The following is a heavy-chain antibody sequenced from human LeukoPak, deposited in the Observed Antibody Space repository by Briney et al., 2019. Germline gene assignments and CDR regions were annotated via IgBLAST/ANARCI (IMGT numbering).Heavy chain of an antibody. Sequence: SVKVSCKTSGYTFTSSDISWVRQAPGQGLEWMGGIIPIFGTANYAQKFQGRVTITADKSTSTAYMELSSLRSEDTAVYYCARDGSGYNEYFDYWGQGTLVTVSS. CDR1: GYTFTSSD. J-gene: IGHJ4*02. V-gene: IGHV1-69*06. CDR2: IIPIFGTA. CDR3: ARDGSGYNEYFDY. D-gene: IGHD5-24*01.